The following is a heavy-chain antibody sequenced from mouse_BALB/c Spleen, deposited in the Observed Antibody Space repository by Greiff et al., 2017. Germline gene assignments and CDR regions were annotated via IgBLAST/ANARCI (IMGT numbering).Heavy chain of an antibody. V-gene: IGHV1-12*01. CDR2: IYPGNGDT. Sequence: QVQLQQPGAELVKPGASVKMSCKASGYTFTSYNMHWVKQTPGQGLEWIGAIYPGNGDTSYNQKFKGKATLTADKSSSTAYMQLSSLTSEDSAVFYCARGYYGNWYFDVWGAGTTVTVSS. CDR3: ARGYYGNWYFDV. D-gene: IGHD1-1*01. J-gene: IGHJ1*01. CDR1: GYTFTSYN.